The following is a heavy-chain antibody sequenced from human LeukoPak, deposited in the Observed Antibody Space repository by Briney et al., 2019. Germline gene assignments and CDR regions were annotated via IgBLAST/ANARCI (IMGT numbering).Heavy chain of an antibody. J-gene: IGHJ5*02. CDR2: INPNSGGT. D-gene: IGHD1-7*01. CDR1: GYTFTGYY. V-gene: IGHV1-2*06. CDR3: ARVVTGTTNWFDP. Sequence: AASVKVSCKASGYTFTGYYMHWVRQAPGQGLELMGRINPNSGGTNYAQKFQGRVTITRDTSISTAYMELSRLRSDDTAVYYCARVVTGTTNWFDPWGQGTLVTVPS.